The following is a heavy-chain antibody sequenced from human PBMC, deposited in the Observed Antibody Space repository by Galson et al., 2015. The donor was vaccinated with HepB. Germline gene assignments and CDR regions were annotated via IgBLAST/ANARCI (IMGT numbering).Heavy chain of an antibody. CDR2: IKSNTDGGTT. D-gene: IGHD6-19*01. CDR3: TTELPGTAVAGVYGGGDY. J-gene: IGHJ4*02. V-gene: IGHV3-15*01. Sequence: SLRLSCAASGFTFSNARMSWVRQAPGKGLEWVGRIKSNTDGGTTDYAAPVKGRFTISRDDSKNTLYLQMNSLKTEDTAVYYCTTELPGTAVAGVYGGGDYWGQGTLVTVSS. CDR1: GFTFSNAR.